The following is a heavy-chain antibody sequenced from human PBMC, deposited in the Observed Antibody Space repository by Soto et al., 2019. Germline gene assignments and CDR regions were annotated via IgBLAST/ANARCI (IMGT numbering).Heavy chain of an antibody. D-gene: IGHD6-13*01. V-gene: IGHV3-30-3*01. CDR2: ISYDGSNK. Sequence: ESWGGVVQPGRSLRLSCAASGFTFSSYAMHWVRQAPGKGLEWVAVISYDGSNKYYADSVKGRFTISRDNSKNTLYLQMNSLRAEDTAVYYCARDPGYSSSWYKGVSYGMDVWGQGTTVTVSS. CDR3: ARDPGYSSSWYKGVSYGMDV. CDR1: GFTFSSYA. J-gene: IGHJ6*02.